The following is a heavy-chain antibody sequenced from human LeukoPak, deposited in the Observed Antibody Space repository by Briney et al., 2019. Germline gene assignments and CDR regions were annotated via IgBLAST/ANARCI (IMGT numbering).Heavy chain of an antibody. CDR3: ARGDSGYDYGFDN. V-gene: IGHV1-69*05. Sequence: ASVKVSCKASGGTFGSHAISWVRQAPGQGLEWVGGIIPIFGTTNYAQKFQGRVTITTDESTSTGYMELRSLRSDDTAVYYCARGDSGYDYGFDNWGQGTLVTVSS. D-gene: IGHD5-12*01. J-gene: IGHJ4*02. CDR2: IIPIFGTT. CDR1: GGTFGSHA.